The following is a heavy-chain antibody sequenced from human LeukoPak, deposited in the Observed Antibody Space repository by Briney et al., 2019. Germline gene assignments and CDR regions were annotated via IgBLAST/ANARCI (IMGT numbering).Heavy chain of an antibody. Sequence: GGSLRLSCAVSGFTVSAHYMSWVRQAPGKGLECVSFLYTGGDTYYADSVKGRFTISRDNSKNTLYLQMNSLRVEDTAIYYCARDGQNGSPYATDVWGQGTTVTVSS. CDR1: GFTVSAHY. CDR2: LYTGGDT. D-gene: IGHD3-10*01. J-gene: IGHJ6*02. CDR3: ARDGQNGSPYATDV. V-gene: IGHV3-53*01.